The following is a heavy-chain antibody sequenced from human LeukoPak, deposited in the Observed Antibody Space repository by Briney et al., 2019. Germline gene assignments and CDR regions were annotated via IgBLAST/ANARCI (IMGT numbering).Heavy chain of an antibody. CDR3: ARRMATTPYYYYGMDV. CDR1: GGTFSSYA. J-gene: IGHJ6*02. V-gene: IGHV1-69*04. Sequence: GASVKVSCKASGGTFSSYAISWVRQAPGQGLEWMGRIIPILGIANYAQKFQGRVTITADKSTSTAYMELSSLRSEDTAVYYCARRMATTPYYYYGMDVWGQGTTVTVSS. CDR2: IIPILGIA. D-gene: IGHD5-24*01.